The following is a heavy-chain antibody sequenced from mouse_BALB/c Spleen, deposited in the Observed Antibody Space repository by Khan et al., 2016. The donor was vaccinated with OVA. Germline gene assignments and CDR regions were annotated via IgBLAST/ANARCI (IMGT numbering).Heavy chain of an antibody. CDR3: ARGGRFAY. J-gene: IGHJ3*01. D-gene: IGHD3-3*01. CDR2: ISTYYGHV. V-gene: IGHV1S137*01. CDR1: GYTFTDYA. Sequence: HGQLQQSGAELVRPGVSVKLSCKGSGYTFTDYAMHWMKQSHAKSLEWIGVISTYYGHVTYNQKFKGKATMTVDKSSTTAYMDLARLTSEDSAIYYCARGGRFAYWGQGTLVTVSA.